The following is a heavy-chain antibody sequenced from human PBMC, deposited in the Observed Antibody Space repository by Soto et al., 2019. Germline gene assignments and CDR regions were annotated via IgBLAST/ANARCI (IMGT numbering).Heavy chain of an antibody. V-gene: IGHV3-48*03. D-gene: IGHD1-26*01. CDR2: ISSSGSTI. Sequence: LRLSCAASGFTFSSYEMNWVRQAPGKGLEWVSYISSSGSTIYYADSVKGRFTISRDNAKNSLYLQMNSLRAEDTAVYYCARDEWEENYYYGMDVWGQGTTVTVSS. CDR3: ARDEWEENYYYGMDV. CDR1: GFTFSSYE. J-gene: IGHJ6*02.